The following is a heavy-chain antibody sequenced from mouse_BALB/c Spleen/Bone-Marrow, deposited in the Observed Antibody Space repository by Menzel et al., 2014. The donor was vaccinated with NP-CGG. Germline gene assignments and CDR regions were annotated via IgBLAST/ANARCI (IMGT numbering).Heavy chain of an antibody. CDR2: INPDSSTI. V-gene: IGHV4-1*02. CDR1: GFDFSRYW. J-gene: IGHJ3*01. D-gene: IGHD1-1*01. Sequence: EVQGVESGGGLVQPGGSLKLSCAASGFDFSRYWMSWVRQAPGKGLEWVGEINPDSSTINYTPSLKYKFIISRDNAKNTLYLQMSKVRSEDTALYYCARLSYYGRFAYWGQGTLVTVSA. CDR3: ARLSYYGRFAY.